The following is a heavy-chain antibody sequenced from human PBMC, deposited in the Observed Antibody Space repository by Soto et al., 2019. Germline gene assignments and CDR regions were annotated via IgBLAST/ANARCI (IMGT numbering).Heavy chain of an antibody. CDR2: ISWNSGSI. Sequence: GGSLRLSCAASGFTFEDYAMHWARQVPGRGLEWVAFISWNSGSIFYGDAVKGRFSVSRDNARNSLYLQMNGLREEDSALYYCAKDWDSSSPYHMEVWGKGTTVTVSS. CDR1: GFTFEDYA. J-gene: IGHJ6*03. CDR3: AKDWDSSSPYHMEV. D-gene: IGHD2-2*01. V-gene: IGHV3-9*01.